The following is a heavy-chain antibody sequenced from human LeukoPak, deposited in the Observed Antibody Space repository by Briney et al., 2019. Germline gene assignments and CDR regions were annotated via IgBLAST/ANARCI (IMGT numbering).Heavy chain of an antibody. V-gene: IGHV3-33*01. J-gene: IGHJ5*02. CDR1: GFTFNNYG. CDR2: IWYDGSNK. Sequence: GGSLRLSCAASGFTFNNYGIHWVRQAPGKGLEWVAVIWYDGSNKYYADSLKGRFTISRDNSKNTLYLQMNSLRAEDTAVYYCARWGYYGSGGYFDWFDPWGQGTLLTVSS. CDR3: ARWGYYGSGGYFDWFDP. D-gene: IGHD3-22*01.